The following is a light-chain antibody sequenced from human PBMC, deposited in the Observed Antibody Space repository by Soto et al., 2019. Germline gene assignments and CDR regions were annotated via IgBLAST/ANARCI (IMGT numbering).Light chain of an antibody. J-gene: IGLJ2*01. CDR2: YDS. Sequence: SSELTQPTSVSVAPGKTARITCGGNNIGSKSVHWYQQKPGQAPVLVIYYDSDRPSGIPERFSGSNSGNTATLTISRVEAGDEADYYCQVWDSSSDHPYVVFGGGTKLTVL. V-gene: IGLV3-21*04. CDR1: NIGSKS. CDR3: QVWDSSSDHPYVV.